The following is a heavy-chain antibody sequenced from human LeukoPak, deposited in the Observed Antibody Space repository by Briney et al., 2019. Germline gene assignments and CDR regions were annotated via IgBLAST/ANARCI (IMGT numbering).Heavy chain of an antibody. CDR1: RFTFDDYA. D-gene: IGHD6-19*01. CDR3: AKGRQQWYTFDI. Sequence: GGSLRLSCAASRFTFDDYAMHWVRQAPGKGLEWVSGISWNSGSIGYAVSVKGRFTISRDNAKDSLYLQMNSLRAEDTAFYYCAKGRQQWYTFDIWGQGTMVTVSS. J-gene: IGHJ3*02. CDR2: ISWNSGSI. V-gene: IGHV3-9*01.